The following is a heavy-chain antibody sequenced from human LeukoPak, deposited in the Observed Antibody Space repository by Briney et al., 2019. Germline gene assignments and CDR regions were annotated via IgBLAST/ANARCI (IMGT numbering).Heavy chain of an antibody. CDR3: ARIRGASGWYYFDY. CDR1: GFTVNSNY. D-gene: IGHD6-19*01. V-gene: IGHV3-53*01. J-gene: IGHJ4*02. CDR2: LYTGGNT. Sequence: GGSLRLSCAASGFTVNSNYMSWVRQAPGKGLEWVSVLYTGGNTLYADSVKGRFTISRDNSKNTLYLQMNSLRAEETAVYYCARIRGASGWYYFDYWGQGTLVTVSS.